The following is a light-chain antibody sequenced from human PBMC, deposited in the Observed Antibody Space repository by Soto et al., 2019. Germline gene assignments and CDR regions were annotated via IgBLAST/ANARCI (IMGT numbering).Light chain of an antibody. CDR1: QSVSSSY. CDR3: QQYGSSPPIT. J-gene: IGKJ5*01. CDR2: GAS. V-gene: IGKV3-20*01. Sequence: EIVLTQSPATLYLSPGERAALSCRASQSVSSSYLTWYQPKFGQAPRLLIYGASSRATGIPDRFSGSGSGTDFTLTISRLEPEDFAVYYCQQYGSSPPITFGQGTRLEIK.